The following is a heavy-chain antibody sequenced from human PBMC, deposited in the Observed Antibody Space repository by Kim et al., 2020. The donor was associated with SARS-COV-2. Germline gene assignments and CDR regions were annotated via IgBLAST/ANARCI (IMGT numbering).Heavy chain of an antibody. D-gene: IGHD3-16*01. V-gene: IGHV4-59*13. J-gene: IGHJ3*02. Sequence: SETLSLTCTVSGGSISSYYWSWIRQPPGKGLEWIGYIYYSGSTNYNPSLKSRVTISVDTSKNQFSLKLSSVTAADTAVYYCARDLVMEGDAFDIWGQGT. CDR1: GGSISSYY. CDR3: ARDLVMEGDAFDI. CDR2: IYYSGST.